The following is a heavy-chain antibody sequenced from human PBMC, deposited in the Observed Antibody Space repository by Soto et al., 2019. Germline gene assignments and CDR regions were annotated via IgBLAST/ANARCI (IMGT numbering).Heavy chain of an antibody. J-gene: IGHJ4*01. CDR1: GFTFSTYA. V-gene: IGHV3-23*01. D-gene: IGHD1-1*01. CDR3: ATQGCRGTTRTT. CDR2: INYSGGST. Sequence: EVQLLESGGGLVQPGGSLIISCAASGFTFSTYAMGWVRQAPGKGLEWVSLINYSGGSTYYADSVKGRFTITRDNSKNSLYLQMSSLRADDTAVYFCATQGCRGTTRTTWGHGTLVTVSS.